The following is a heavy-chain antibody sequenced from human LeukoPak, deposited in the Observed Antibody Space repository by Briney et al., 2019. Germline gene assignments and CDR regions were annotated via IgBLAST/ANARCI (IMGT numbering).Heavy chain of an antibody. Sequence: GGSLRLSCAASGFTFSSYSMNWVRQAPGKGLEWVSSISSSSSYIYYADSVKGRFTISRDNAKNSLYLQMNSLRAEDTAVYYCARDYYDYVWGSYRAYFDYWGQGTLVTVSS. CDR3: ARDYYDYVWGSYRAYFDY. CDR1: GFTFSSYS. CDR2: ISSSSSYI. J-gene: IGHJ4*02. D-gene: IGHD3-16*02. V-gene: IGHV3-21*01.